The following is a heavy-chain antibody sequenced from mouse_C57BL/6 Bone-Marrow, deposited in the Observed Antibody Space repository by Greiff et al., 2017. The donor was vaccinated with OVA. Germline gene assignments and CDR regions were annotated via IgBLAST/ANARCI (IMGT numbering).Heavy chain of an antibody. CDR2: ISSGGSYT. CDR1: GFTFSSYG. V-gene: IGHV5-6*01. CDR3: ARHPYGSSLFAY. Sequence: EVQLVESGGDLVKPGGSLKLSCAASGFTFSSYGMSWVRQTPDKRLEWVATISSGGSYTYYPDSVKGRFTISRDNAKNTLYLQMSSLKSEDTAMYYCARHPYGSSLFAYWGQGTLVTVSA. D-gene: IGHD1-1*01. J-gene: IGHJ3*01.